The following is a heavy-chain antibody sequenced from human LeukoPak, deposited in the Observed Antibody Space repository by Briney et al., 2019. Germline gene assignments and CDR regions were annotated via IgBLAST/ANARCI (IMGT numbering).Heavy chain of an antibody. D-gene: IGHD2-8*01. CDR2: LNQDGSVQ. J-gene: IGHJ3*01. CDR1: GFTFSHYW. Sequence: GGSLRLSCEASGFTFSHYWMTWYRQAPGKGLEWAANLNQDGSVQAYGDSVRGRFTISRDNAKNSVYIQMSSLRVEDTAMYYCARDHNVADVWGQGTMVTVSS. CDR3: ARDHNVADV. V-gene: IGHV3-7*01.